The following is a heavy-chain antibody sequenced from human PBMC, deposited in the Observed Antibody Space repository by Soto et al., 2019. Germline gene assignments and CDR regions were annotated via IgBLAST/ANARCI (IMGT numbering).Heavy chain of an antibody. CDR2: ISTYNGDT. D-gene: IGHD5-12*01. CDR3: AGEGVAPYYYYGMDV. Sequence: ASVKVSCKASDYTFTRSGIIWVRQAPGQGLEWMGWISTYNGDTNYAQTFQGRVTMTTDTSTSTVYMELRSLRSDDTAVYYCAGEGVAPYYYYGMDVWGQGTPVTVSS. J-gene: IGHJ6*02. V-gene: IGHV1-18*01. CDR1: DYTFTRSG.